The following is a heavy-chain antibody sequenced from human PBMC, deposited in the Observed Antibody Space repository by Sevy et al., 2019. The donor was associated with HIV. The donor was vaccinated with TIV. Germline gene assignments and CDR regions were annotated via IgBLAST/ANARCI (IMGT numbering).Heavy chain of an antibody. J-gene: IGHJ5*02. V-gene: IGHV4-59*01. CDR1: GGSISGYY. CDR3: ARDHGSSRWYGWFDP. D-gene: IGHD6-13*01. CDR2: IFYTGST. Sequence: SETLSLTCTVSGGSISGYYWSWIRQPPGKGLEWIGYIFYTGSTNYNPSFKRRVTISVERSKNQFSLNLTSVTAADTAVYYCARDHGSSRWYGWFDPWGQGTLVTVSS.